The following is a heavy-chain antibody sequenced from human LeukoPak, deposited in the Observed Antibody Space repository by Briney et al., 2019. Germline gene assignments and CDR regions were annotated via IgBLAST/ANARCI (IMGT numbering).Heavy chain of an antibody. CDR3: ARAAVLYYDFWSGYFPEYFQH. V-gene: IGHV3-30*03. CDR1: GFTFSSYG. D-gene: IGHD3-3*01. J-gene: IGHJ1*01. Sequence: GGSLRLSCTASGFTFSSYGMHWVRQAPGKGLEWVAVISYDGSNKYYADSVKGRFTISRDNSKNTLYLQMNSLRAEDTAVYYCARAAVLYYDFWSGYFPEYFQHWGQGTLVTVSS. CDR2: ISYDGSNK.